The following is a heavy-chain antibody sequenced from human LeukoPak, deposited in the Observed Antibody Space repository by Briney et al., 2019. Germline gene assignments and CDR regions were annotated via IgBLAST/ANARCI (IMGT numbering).Heavy chain of an antibody. CDR1: GYTFTSYG. CDR3: AQNQRGSMSYFLDS. D-gene: IGHD1-26*01. Sequence: ASVKVSCKASGYTFTSYGISWVRQAPGQGLEWMGWISAYNGNTNYAQKFQGRVTMTTYTSTNTAYMEMRSLRFDDTAVYYCAQNQRGSMSYFLDSWGQGTLVTVSS. J-gene: IGHJ5*01. V-gene: IGHV1-18*01. CDR2: ISAYNGNT.